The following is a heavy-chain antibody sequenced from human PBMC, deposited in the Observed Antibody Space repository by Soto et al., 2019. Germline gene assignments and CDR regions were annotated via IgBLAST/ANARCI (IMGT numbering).Heavy chain of an antibody. Sequence: SETLSLTCTVSGGSISSYYWRWIRQPPGKGLEWIGYIYYSGSTNYNPSLKSRVTISVDTSKNQFSLKLSSVTAADTAVYYCARSDYGLPDGFDYWGQGPLVTFSS. CDR1: GGSISSYY. CDR3: ARSDYGLPDGFDY. J-gene: IGHJ4*02. CDR2: IYYSGST. V-gene: IGHV4-59*08. D-gene: IGHD4-17*01.